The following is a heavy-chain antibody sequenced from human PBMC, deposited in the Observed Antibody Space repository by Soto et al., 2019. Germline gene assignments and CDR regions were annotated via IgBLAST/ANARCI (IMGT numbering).Heavy chain of an antibody. D-gene: IGHD3-3*01. Sequence: GASVKVSCKASGYTFTSYGISWVRQAPGQGLEWMGWISAYNGNTNYAQKLQGRVTMTTDTSTSTAYMELRSLRSDDTAVYYCARDSVFWSGYYPYNWFDPWGQGTLVTVSS. CDR1: GYTFTSYG. CDR3: ARDSVFWSGYYPYNWFDP. V-gene: IGHV1-18*01. CDR2: ISAYNGNT. J-gene: IGHJ5*02.